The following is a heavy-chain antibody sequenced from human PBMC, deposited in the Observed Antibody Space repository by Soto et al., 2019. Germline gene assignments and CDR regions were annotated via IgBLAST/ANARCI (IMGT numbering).Heavy chain of an antibody. V-gene: IGHV4-34*01. J-gene: IGHJ4*02. CDR3: AKNFDY. Sequence: SETLSLTCAVYGGSFSDSYWSWIRQPPGKGLEWIGDINHSGNSNYSPSLKSRVTISVDTSKNHFSLKLNSVTAADSAVYYCAKNFDYWGQGTLVTVSS. CDR2: INHSGNS. CDR1: GGSFSDSY.